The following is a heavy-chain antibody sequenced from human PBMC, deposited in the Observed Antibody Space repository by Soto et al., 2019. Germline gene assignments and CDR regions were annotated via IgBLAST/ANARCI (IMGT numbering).Heavy chain of an antibody. Sequence: SGGSLRLSCAASGFTFSSYGMHWVRQAPGKGLEWVAAISGSGGSTYYADSVKGRFTISRDNSKNTLYLQMNSLRAEDTAVYYCAKWGPYYDILTGPFYGGQGTLVTVSS. CDR1: GFTFSSYG. V-gene: IGHV3-23*01. J-gene: IGHJ4*02. D-gene: IGHD3-9*01. CDR3: AKWGPYYDILTGPFY. CDR2: ISGSGGST.